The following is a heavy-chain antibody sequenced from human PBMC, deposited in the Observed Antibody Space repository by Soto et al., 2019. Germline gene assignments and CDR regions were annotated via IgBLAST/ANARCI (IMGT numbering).Heavy chain of an antibody. CDR2: ISSSSSYI. D-gene: IGHD3-22*01. J-gene: IGHJ4*02. CDR1: GFTFSSYS. CDR3: ARVWASSGSPPIDY. Sequence: GGSLRLSCAASGFTFSSYSMNWVRQAPGKGLEWVSSISSSSSYIYYADSVKGRFTISRDNAKNSLYLQMNSLRAEDTAVYYCARVWASSGSPPIDYWGQGTLVTVPS. V-gene: IGHV3-21*01.